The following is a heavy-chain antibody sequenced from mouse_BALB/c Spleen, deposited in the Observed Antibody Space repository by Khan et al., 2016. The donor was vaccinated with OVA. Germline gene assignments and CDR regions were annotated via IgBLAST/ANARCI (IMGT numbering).Heavy chain of an antibody. CDR3: SRPGGYYACFAY. CDR2: IRLKSNNYAT. V-gene: IGHV6-6*02. J-gene: IGHJ3*01. D-gene: IGHD2-3*01. CDR1: GFTFSNFW. Sequence: EVKLEVSGGGLVQPGGSMKLSCVASGFTFSNFWMNWVRQSPEKGLEWVAEIRLKSNNYATHYAESVKGRFTISRDDSKSSVYLQMNKLRAEDTGIYYCSRPGGYYACFAYWGQGTLVTVSA.